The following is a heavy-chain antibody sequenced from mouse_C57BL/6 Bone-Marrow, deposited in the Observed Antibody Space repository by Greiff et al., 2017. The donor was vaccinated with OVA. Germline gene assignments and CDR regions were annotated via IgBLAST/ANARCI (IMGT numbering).Heavy chain of an antibody. V-gene: IGHV1-36*01. J-gene: IGHJ1*03. CDR3: VFITTADWYFDV. CDR1: GFTFTDYY. Sequence: VQLQQSGPVLVKPGPSVKISCKASGFTFTDYYMHWVKQSHGKSLEWIGLVYPYNGGTSYNQKFKGKATLTVDTSSSTAYKELNSLTSEDSAVYYCVFITTADWYFDVWGTGTTVTVSS. D-gene: IGHD1-1*01. CDR2: VYPYNGGT.